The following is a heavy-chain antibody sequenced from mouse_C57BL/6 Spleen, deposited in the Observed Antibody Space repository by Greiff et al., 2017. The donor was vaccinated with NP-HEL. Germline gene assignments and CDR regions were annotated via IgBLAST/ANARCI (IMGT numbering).Heavy chain of an antibody. Sequence: EVKLQESGPGLVKPSQSLSLTCSVTGYSITSGYYWNWIRQFPGNKLEWMGYISYDGSNNYNPSLKNRISITRDTSKNQFFLKLNSVTTEDTATYYRAVYDGYYRLDYWGQGTTLTVSS. D-gene: IGHD2-3*01. V-gene: IGHV3-6*01. CDR1: GYSITSGYY. J-gene: IGHJ2*01. CDR2: ISYDGSN. CDR3: AVYDGYYRLDY.